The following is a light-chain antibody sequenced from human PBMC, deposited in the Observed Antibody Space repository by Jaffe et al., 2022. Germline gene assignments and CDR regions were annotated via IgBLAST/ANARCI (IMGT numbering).Light chain of an antibody. CDR3: QQYYAWPIT. CDR2: DAS. V-gene: IGKV3-15*01. CDR1: QSLHSH. Sequence: EIVVTQSPAILSVSPGERVTLSCRASQSLHSHLAWYQQKPGQAPRLLIYDASSGATGFPARFSGSGSETEFTLTISSLQSEDFAIYFCQQYYAWPITFGQGTRLEIK. J-gene: IGKJ5*01.